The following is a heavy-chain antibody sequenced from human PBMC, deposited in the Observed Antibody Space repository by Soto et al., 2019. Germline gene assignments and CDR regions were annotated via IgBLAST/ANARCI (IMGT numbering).Heavy chain of an antibody. CDR1: GFTLSSYW. CDR2: SNRDGSST. CDR3: ARDPAPIGWYAY. D-gene: IGHD6-19*01. Sequence: PGGSLRLSCGASGFTLSSYWMHWVSQAPGKGLEWGSRSNRDGSSTTYAASGKGRFTISRDSAQNTLSLQMNSMRAEDTAVYYCARDPAPIGWYAYGGQGTLVTVSS. V-gene: IGHV3-74*01. J-gene: IGHJ4*02.